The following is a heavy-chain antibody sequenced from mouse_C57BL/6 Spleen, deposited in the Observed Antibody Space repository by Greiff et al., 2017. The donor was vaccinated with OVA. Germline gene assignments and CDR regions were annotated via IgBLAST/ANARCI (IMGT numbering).Heavy chain of an antibody. CDR2: INPNNGGT. D-gene: IGHD2-1*01. V-gene: IGHV1-26*01. Sequence: EVQLQQSGPELVKPGASVKISCKASGYTFTDYYMNWVKQSPGKSLEWIGDINPNNGGTSYNQKFKGKATLTVDKSSSTAYMELRSLTSEESAVYYCARSRWNYLAWFAYWGQGTLVTVSA. CDR3: ARSRWNYLAWFAY. CDR1: GYTFTDYY. J-gene: IGHJ3*01.